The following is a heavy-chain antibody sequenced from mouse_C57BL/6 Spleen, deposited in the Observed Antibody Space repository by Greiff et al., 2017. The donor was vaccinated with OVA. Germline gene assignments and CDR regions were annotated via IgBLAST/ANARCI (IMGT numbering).Heavy chain of an antibody. CDR1: GYTFTSYW. CDR3: ARPLYDGYAYAMDY. V-gene: IGHV1-53*01. J-gene: IGHJ4*01. CDR2: INPSNGGT. Sequence: VKLQQPGTELVKPGASVKLSCKASGYTFTSYWMHWVKQRPGQGLEWIGNINPSNGGTNYNEKFKSKATLTVDKSSSTDYMQLSSLTSEDSAVYYCARPLYDGYAYAMDYWGQGTSVTVSS. D-gene: IGHD2-3*01.